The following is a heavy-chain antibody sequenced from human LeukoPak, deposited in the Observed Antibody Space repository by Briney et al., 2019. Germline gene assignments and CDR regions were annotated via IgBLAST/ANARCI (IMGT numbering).Heavy chain of an antibody. Sequence: GGSLRLSCAASGFTFSSYAMSWVPQAPGKGLEGVSAISGCGGSTYYADSVKGRFTISRDNSKNTLYLQMNSLRAEDTAVYYCAKDAPVNIVVVPAANSWGQGTLVTVSS. CDR1: GFTFSSYA. CDR3: AKDAPVNIVVVPAANS. CDR2: ISGCGGST. D-gene: IGHD2-2*01. J-gene: IGHJ4*02. V-gene: IGHV3-23*01.